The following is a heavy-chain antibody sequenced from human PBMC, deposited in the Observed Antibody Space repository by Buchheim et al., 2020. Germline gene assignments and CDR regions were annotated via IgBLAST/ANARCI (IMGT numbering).Heavy chain of an antibody. J-gene: IGHJ4*02. CDR3: ARDPISLGSVAGNY. D-gene: IGHD6-19*01. CDR2: IWYAGSTK. V-gene: IGHV3-33*01. Sequence: QVQLVESGGGVVQPGRSLRLSCAASGFTFSSYGMHWVRQAPGKGLEWVAVIWYAGSTKYYADSVKGRFTISRDNSKNTLYLQMNSLRAEDTAVYYCARDPISLGSVAGNYWGQGTL. CDR1: GFTFSSYG.